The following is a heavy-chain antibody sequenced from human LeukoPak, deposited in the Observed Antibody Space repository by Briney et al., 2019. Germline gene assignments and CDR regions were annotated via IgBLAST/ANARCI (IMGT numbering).Heavy chain of an antibody. D-gene: IGHD2-15*01. CDR2: INTNTGNP. J-gene: IGHJ3*02. CDR3: ARTRDCSEGYCPDAFDI. CDR1: GYTFIKYA. Sequence: ASVKVSCKASGYTFIKYAMNWVRQAPGQGLEWMGWINTNTGNPFYAQGFTGRFVFSLDTSVSTAYLQINSLQAEETAVYYCARTRDCSEGYCPDAFDIWGQGTMVTVSS. V-gene: IGHV7-4-1*02.